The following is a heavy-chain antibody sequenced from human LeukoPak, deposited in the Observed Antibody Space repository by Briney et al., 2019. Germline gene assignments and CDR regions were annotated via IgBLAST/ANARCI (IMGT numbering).Heavy chain of an antibody. Sequence: ASVKVSCKASGYTFTSYGISWVRQAPGQGLEWMGWISAYNGNTNYAQKLQGRVTMTTDTSTSTAYMELRSLRSDDTAVYYCAGDAIVRNDFWSGYYLDRGKPGGLNWFDPWGQGTLVTVSS. V-gene: IGHV1-18*01. CDR3: AGDAIVRNDFWSGYYLDRGKPGGLNWFDP. D-gene: IGHD3-3*01. CDR1: GYTFTSYG. J-gene: IGHJ5*02. CDR2: ISAYNGNT.